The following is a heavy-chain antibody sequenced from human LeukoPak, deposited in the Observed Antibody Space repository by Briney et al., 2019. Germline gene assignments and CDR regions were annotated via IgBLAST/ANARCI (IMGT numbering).Heavy chain of an antibody. J-gene: IGHJ4*02. CDR1: GFTFSSYG. CDR3: AKDLRIAVAGEVDY. V-gene: IGHV3-30*02. D-gene: IGHD6-19*01. CDR2: IRYDGSNK. Sequence: PGGSLRLSCAASGFTFSSYGMHWVRQAPGKGLEWVAFIRYDGSNKYYADSVKGRFTISRDNSKSTLYLQMNSLRAEDTAVYYCAKDLRIAVAGEVDYWGQGTLVTVSS.